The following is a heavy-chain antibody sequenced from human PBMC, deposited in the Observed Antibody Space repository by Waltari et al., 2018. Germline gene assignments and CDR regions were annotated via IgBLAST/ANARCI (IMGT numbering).Heavy chain of an antibody. CDR2: SYTSGST. CDR1: GGSISRGSYY. D-gene: IGHD6-13*01. Sequence: QVQLQESGPGLVKPSQTLSLTCTVSGGSISRGSYYWSWIRQPAGKGLEWIGRSYTSGSTNYSPALRSRVTVSVDTSKNQFSLKLSSVTAADTAVDYCARGIAGIAAAGYYYYGMDVWGQGTTVTVSS. CDR3: ARGIAGIAAAGYYYYGMDV. V-gene: IGHV4-61*02. J-gene: IGHJ6*02.